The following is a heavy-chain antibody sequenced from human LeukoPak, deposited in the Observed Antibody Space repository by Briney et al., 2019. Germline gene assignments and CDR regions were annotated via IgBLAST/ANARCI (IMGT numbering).Heavy chain of an antibody. D-gene: IGHD2-15*01. V-gene: IGHV3-9*01. CDR3: ANSLIVEVAATEYYFDY. CDR1: GFTFDDYA. CDR2: ISWNSGSI. Sequence: GGSLRLSCAASGFTFDDYAMHWVRQAPGKGLEWVSGISWNSGSIGYADSVKGRFTISRDNSKNTLYLQMNSLGAEDTAVYYCANSLIVEVAATEYYFDYWGQGTLVTVSS. J-gene: IGHJ4*02.